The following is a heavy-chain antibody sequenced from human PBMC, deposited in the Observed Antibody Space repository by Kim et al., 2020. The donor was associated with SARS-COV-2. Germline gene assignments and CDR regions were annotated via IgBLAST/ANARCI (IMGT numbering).Heavy chain of an antibody. V-gene: IGHV1-3*01. CDR3: ARGIAAPRYYYYGMDV. Sequence: KFQGRVTITRDTSASTAYMELSSLRSEDTAVYYCARGIAAPRYYYYGMDVWGQGTTVTVSS. J-gene: IGHJ6*02. D-gene: IGHD6-6*01.